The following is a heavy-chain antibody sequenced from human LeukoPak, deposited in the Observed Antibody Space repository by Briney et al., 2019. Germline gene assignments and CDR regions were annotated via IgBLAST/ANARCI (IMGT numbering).Heavy chain of an antibody. CDR2: IYYSGST. D-gene: IGHD4-11*01. V-gene: IGHV4-39*01. CDR3: ASKLQYRIWDGLDY. J-gene: IGHJ4*02. Sequence: PSETLSLTCTVSGGSISSSSYYWGWIRQPPGKGLEWIGSIYYSGSTYYNPSLKSRVTISVDTSKNQFSLKLSSVTAADTAVYYCASKLQYRIWDGLDYRGKGTLVTVSS. CDR1: GGSISSSSYY.